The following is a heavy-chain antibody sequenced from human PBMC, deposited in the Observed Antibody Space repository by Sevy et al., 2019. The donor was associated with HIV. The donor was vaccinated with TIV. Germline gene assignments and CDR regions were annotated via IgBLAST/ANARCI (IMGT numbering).Heavy chain of an antibody. CDR1: GFSFSSYE. D-gene: IGHD4-17*01. J-gene: IGHJ4*02. CDR2: ISNSGSSV. CDR3: ARDLPPSATTVAHFDC. Sequence: GGSLRLSCAASGFSFSSYEMNWVRQAPGKGLKWLSYISNSGSSVYYSDSVRGRFTISRDNARNSLYLQMNSLRAEDTAVYYCARDLPPSATTVAHFDCWGQGTLVTVSS. V-gene: IGHV3-48*03.